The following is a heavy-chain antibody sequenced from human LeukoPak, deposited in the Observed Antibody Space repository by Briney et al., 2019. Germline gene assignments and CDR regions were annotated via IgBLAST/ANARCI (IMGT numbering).Heavy chain of an antibody. CDR1: GYTFTGHY. V-gene: IGHV1-2*02. Sequence: GASVKVSCKTSGYTFTGHYMHWVRQVPGQGLEWMGWISKGGGTNYAQKFQGRVTMTRDTSISTAYMELSWLRSDDTALYYCAREGRLSGTYYGGGWFDPWGQGTLVIVSS. CDR3: AREGRLSGTYYGGGWFDP. J-gene: IGHJ5*02. D-gene: IGHD4-23*01. CDR2: ISKGGGT.